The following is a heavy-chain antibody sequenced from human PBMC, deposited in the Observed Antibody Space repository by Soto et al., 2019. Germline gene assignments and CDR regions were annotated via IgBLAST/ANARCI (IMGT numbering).Heavy chain of an antibody. CDR2: ISSSSSYI. D-gene: IGHD1-1*01. J-gene: IGHJ3*02. CDR1: GFTFSSYS. CDR3: ARMYNWNDEDAFDI. Sequence: EVQLVESGGGLVKPGGSLRLSCAASGFTFSSYSMNWVRQAPGKGLEWVSSISSSSSYIYYADSVKGRFTISRDNAKNSLYLQMNSLRDEDTAVYYCARMYNWNDEDAFDIWGQGTMVTVSS. V-gene: IGHV3-21*01.